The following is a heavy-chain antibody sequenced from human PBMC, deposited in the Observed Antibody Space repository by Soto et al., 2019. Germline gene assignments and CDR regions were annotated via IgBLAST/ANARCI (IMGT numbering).Heavy chain of an antibody. CDR1: VYTFTSYD. D-gene: IGHD3-3*01. CDR2: MNPNSGNT. V-gene: IGHV1-8*01. J-gene: IGHJ4*02. Sequence: ASVKVSCKASVYTFTSYDINWVRQATGQGLEWMGWMNPNSGNTGYAQKFQGRVTMTRNTSISTAYMELSSLRSEDTAVYYCAAYDFWSGYPPFDYWGQGTLVTVSS. CDR3: AAYDFWSGYPPFDY.